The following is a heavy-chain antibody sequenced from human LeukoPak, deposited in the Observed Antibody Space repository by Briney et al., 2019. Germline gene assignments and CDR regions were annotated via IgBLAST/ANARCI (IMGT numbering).Heavy chain of an antibody. CDR3: ARGGTVTGYYYYYYMDV. CDR2: INDSGST. CDR1: GVSFSGYY. J-gene: IGHJ6*03. Sequence: PSETLSLTCAVYGVSFSGYYWSWIRQPPGKGLKWVGEINDSGSTNYDPSLKSRVTISVDTSKNQFSLKLSSVTAADTAVYYCARGGTVTGYYYYYYMDVWGKGPTVTVSS. D-gene: IGHD4-17*01. V-gene: IGHV4-34*01.